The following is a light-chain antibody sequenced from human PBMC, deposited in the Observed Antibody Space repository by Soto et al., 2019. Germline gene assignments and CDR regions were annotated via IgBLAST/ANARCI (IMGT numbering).Light chain of an antibody. CDR1: QSVSSY. Sequence: EIVLTQSPATLSLSPGERATLSCRASQSVSSYLAWYQQKPGQAPRLLIYDAFNRATGIPARFSGSGSGTDFTLTISSLEPEDFAVYYCQQRSNWPSTFGGGTKVEIK. CDR3: QQRSNWPST. V-gene: IGKV3-11*01. J-gene: IGKJ4*01. CDR2: DAF.